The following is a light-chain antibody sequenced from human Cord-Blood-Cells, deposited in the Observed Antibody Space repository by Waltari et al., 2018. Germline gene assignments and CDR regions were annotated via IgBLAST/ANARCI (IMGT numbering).Light chain of an antibody. CDR3: QQSYSTPTARGT. CDR2: AAS. CDR1: QSISSY. Sequence: DIQMTQSPSSLSASVGDRVTITCRASQSISSYLNWYQQKPGKAPKLPIYAASSLQSGVPSRFSSSGSGTDFTLTISSLQPEDFATYYCQQSYSTPTARGTFGQGTKVEIK. J-gene: IGKJ1*01. V-gene: IGKV1-39*01.